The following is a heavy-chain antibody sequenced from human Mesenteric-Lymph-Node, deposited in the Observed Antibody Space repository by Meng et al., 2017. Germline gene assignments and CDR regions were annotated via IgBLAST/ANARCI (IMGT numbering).Heavy chain of an antibody. Sequence: QLQLQESGPGLVKPSETLSLNCTASGGSISSRTYYWGWIRQPPGKGLEWIGSIYYSGRTYYNPSLKSRVTMSVDTSKNQFSLKLSSVTAADTAVYYCARLWFGERPPDYWGQGTLVTVSS. CDR1: GGSISSRTYY. J-gene: IGHJ4*02. V-gene: IGHV4-39*01. D-gene: IGHD3-10*01. CDR2: IYYSGRT. CDR3: ARLWFGERPPDY.